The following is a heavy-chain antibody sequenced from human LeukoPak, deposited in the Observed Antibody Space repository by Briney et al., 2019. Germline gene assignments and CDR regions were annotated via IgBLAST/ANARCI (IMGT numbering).Heavy chain of an antibody. D-gene: IGHD6-19*01. CDR3: ARGAVAELFDI. CDR2: IYTSGST. Sequence: SQTLSLTCTVSGGSISSGSYYWSWIRQPAGKGLEWIGRIYTSGSTYYNPSLKSRVTISVDTSKNQFSLKLSSVTAADTAVYYCARGAVAELFDIWGQGTMVTVSS. V-gene: IGHV4-61*02. CDR1: GGSISSGSYY. J-gene: IGHJ3*02.